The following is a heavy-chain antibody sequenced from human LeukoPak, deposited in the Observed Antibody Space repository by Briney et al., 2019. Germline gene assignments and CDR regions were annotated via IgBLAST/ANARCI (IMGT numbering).Heavy chain of an antibody. J-gene: IGHJ4*02. CDR3: ARDGSFLMVEFDY. V-gene: IGHV1-2*02. CDR1: GYIFTDYY. D-gene: IGHD2-15*01. Sequence: ASVKVSCKASGYIFTDYYLYWVRQAPGQGLEVMGWIKCDTGDTSYSQKFQGRVTMTRDTSITTAYMELSRLRSDDTAVYYCARDGSFLMVEFDYWGQGTLVTVSS. CDR2: IKCDTGDT.